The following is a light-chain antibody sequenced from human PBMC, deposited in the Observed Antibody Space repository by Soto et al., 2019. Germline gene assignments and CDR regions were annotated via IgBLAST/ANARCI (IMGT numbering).Light chain of an antibody. CDR2: KAT. CDR3: QQYTDFQYT. J-gene: IGKJ2*01. V-gene: IGKV1-5*03. CDR1: QRIGSG. Sequence: DIQMTQSPSPLSASVGDGVTLTCRASQRIGSGLAWYQQKPGKAPKLLIYKATNLQTGVPSRFSGSGSGTDFSLTISSLQPVDSATYYCQQYTDFQYTFGQGTKVEI.